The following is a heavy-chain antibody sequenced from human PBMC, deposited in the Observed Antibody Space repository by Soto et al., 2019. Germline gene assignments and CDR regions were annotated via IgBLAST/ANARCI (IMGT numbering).Heavy chain of an antibody. CDR1: GAPIRSYGDYY. Sequence: QLQLQESGPGLVRPSETLSLTCTVSGAPIRSYGDYYWAWIRQPPGKALDWIATIHYSGTTYYNPSLNSRVSISVDTSNNQFSLTLSSVTAADTAVYFCARHRTPRYGADYFDFWGQGTLVPVSS. CDR2: IHYSGTT. V-gene: IGHV4-39*01. D-gene: IGHD3-16*02. J-gene: IGHJ4*02. CDR3: ARHRTPRYGADYFDF.